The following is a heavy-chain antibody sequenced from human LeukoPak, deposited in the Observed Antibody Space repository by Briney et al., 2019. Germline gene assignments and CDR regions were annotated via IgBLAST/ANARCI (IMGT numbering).Heavy chain of an antibody. Sequence: PGGSLRLSCAASGFTFSNHAMSWVRQAPGKGLEWVSYISSSGDSIYYADSVRGRFTISRDNAKNSLYLQMNGLRAEDTAVYYCLRDEVGATTEFDYWGQGTLVTVAS. D-gene: IGHD1-26*01. V-gene: IGHV3-48*03. CDR1: GFTFSNHA. J-gene: IGHJ4*02. CDR3: LRDEVGATTEFDY. CDR2: ISSSGDSI.